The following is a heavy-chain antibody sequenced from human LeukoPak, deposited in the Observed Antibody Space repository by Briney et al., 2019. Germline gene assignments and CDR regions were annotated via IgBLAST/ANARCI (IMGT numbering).Heavy chain of an antibody. CDR3: ARPNYHDSSGYTPFDY. D-gene: IGHD3-22*01. CDR2: IDPNSGGT. V-gene: IGHV1-2*02. Sequence: ASVKVSCKASGYTFTGYYIHWVRQAPGQGLEWMGWIDPNSGGTNYAQKFQGRVTMTRGMSISSAYIELSSLRSDDTAVYYCARPNYHDSSGYTPFDYWGQGTLVTVSS. CDR1: GYTFTGYY. J-gene: IGHJ4*02.